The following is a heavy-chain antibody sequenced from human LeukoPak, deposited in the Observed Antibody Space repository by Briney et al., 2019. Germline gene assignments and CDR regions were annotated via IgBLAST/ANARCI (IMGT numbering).Heavy chain of an antibody. CDR2: MNPNSGNT. Sequence: AASVKVSCKASGYTFTSYDINWVRRATGQGLEWMGWMNPNSGNTGYAQKFQGRVTMTRNTSISTAYMELSSLRSEDTAVYYCARGRGYYDSSLPSNWGQGTLVTVSS. CDR1: GYTFTSYD. CDR3: ARGRGYYDSSLPSN. J-gene: IGHJ4*02. V-gene: IGHV1-8*01. D-gene: IGHD3-22*01.